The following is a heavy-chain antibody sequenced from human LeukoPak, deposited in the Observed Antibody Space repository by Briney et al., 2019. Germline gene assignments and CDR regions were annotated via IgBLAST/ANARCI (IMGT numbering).Heavy chain of an antibody. Sequence: GGSLRLSCAASGFTFTSYAMSWVRQAPGKGLEWVSSISGSGGSTFYVDSVKGRFTISRDNTKNTLYLQMNSLRAEDTALYYCAKDPQRESPYYFDYWGQGTLVTVSS. V-gene: IGHV3-23*01. CDR1: GFTFTSYA. CDR3: AKDPQRESPYYFDY. J-gene: IGHJ4*02. CDR2: ISGSGGST.